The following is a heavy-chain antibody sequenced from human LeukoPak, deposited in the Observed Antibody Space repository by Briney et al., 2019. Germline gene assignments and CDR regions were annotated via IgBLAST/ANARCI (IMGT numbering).Heavy chain of an antibody. CDR1: GFTFSSYS. J-gene: IGHJ4*02. Sequence: PGGSLRLSCAASGFTFSSYSLNWVRQAPGKGLEWDSSISSSGNYIYYADSVKGRFTISRDNAKNSLYLQMNSLRAEDTALYYCTRDWGRSTSCYIYWGQGTLVTVSS. D-gene: IGHD2-2*02. CDR2: ISSSGNYI. V-gene: IGHV3-21*01. CDR3: TRDWGRSTSCYIY.